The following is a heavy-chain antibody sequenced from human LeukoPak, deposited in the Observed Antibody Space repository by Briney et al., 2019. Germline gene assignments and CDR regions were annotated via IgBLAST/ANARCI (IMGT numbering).Heavy chain of an antibody. CDR3: ARDQEGFDY. CDR2: INPSGGST. CDR1: GYTFTSYD. V-gene: IGHV1-46*01. J-gene: IGHJ4*02. Sequence: ASVKVSCKASGYTFTSYDFNWLRQATGQGLEWMGIINPSGGSTSYAQKFQGRVTVTRDTSTTTVHMELRGLRSEDTAVYYCARDQEGFDYWGQGTVVTVSS.